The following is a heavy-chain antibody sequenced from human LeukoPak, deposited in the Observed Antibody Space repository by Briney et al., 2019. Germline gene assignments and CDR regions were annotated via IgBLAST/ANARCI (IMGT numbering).Heavy chain of an antibody. J-gene: IGHJ5*02. Sequence: GGSLRLSCAASGFTFSSYGMHWVRQAPGKGLEWVSAISGSGGSTYYADSVKGRFTISRDNSKNTLYLQMNSLRAEDTAVYYCAKHSVYCSSTSCYNWFDPWGQGTLVTVSS. D-gene: IGHD2-2*01. CDR3: AKHSVYCSSTSCYNWFDP. CDR2: ISGSGGST. CDR1: GFTFSSYG. V-gene: IGHV3-23*01.